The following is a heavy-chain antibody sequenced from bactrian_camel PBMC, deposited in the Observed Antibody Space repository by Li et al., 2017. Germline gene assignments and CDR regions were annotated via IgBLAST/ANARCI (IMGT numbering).Heavy chain of an antibody. CDR3: AVDEQMIAIEIPWCGRVGADY. V-gene: IGHV3S40*01. D-gene: IGHD6*01. J-gene: IGHJ4*01. CDR1: GFPFSSDA. CDR2: IDSSAWRT. Sequence: DVQLVESGGGLVQPGGSLRLSRAATGFPFSSDAMAWARRAPGQGLEWVSVIDSSAWRTYYAGSVRGRFTISQDNMKNTLYLQMYNLDLEDTAVYYCAVDEQMIAIEIPWCGRVGADYWGQGTQVTVS.